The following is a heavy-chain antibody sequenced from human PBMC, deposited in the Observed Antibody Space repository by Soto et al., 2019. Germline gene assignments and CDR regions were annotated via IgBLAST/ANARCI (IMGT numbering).Heavy chain of an antibody. CDR1: GFTFSSYG. V-gene: IGHV3-30*18. J-gene: IGHJ4*02. Sequence: GGSLRLSCAASGFTFSSYGMHWVRQAPGKGLEWVAVISYDGSNKYYADSVKGRFTISRDNSKNTLYLQMNSLRAEDTAVYYCAKAYYDFWSGYYSPADYWGQGPLVTVSS. D-gene: IGHD3-3*01. CDR3: AKAYYDFWSGYYSPADY. CDR2: ISYDGSNK.